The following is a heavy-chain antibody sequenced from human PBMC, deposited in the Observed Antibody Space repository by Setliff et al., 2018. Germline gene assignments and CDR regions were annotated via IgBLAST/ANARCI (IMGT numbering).Heavy chain of an antibody. Sequence: PGGSLRLSCAASGFTFSSYAMSWVRQAPGKGLEWVSAISGSGGSTYYADSVKGRFTISRDNSKNTLYLQMNSLRAEDTAVYYCAKRDYYDSSGYLLPYMDGWGKGTTVTVSS. J-gene: IGHJ6*03. V-gene: IGHV3-23*01. CDR1: GFTFSSYA. D-gene: IGHD3-22*01. CDR2: ISGSGGST. CDR3: AKRDYYDSSGYLLPYMDG.